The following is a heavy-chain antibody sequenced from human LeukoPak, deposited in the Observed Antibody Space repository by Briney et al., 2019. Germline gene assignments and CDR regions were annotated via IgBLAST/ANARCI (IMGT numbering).Heavy chain of an antibody. CDR2: ISYDGSNK. D-gene: IGHD2-2*01. Sequence: PGGSLRLSCVASGFSFSSYAMHWVRQAPGKGLEWVAVISYDGSNKNYADSVKGRFTISRDNSKNTLYLQMNSLRGEDTAVYYCARGFGEPAALTDYWGQGTLVTVSS. CDR3: ARGFGEPAALTDY. CDR1: GFSFSSYA. J-gene: IGHJ4*02. V-gene: IGHV3-30*04.